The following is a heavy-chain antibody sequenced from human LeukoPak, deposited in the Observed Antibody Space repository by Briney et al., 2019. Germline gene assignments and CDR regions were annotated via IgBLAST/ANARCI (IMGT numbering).Heavy chain of an antibody. CDR3: ARVLRRVVVPILRY. D-gene: IGHD2-2*01. CDR2: ISYDGSNK. Sequence: GGSLRLSRASSGFTFIIYLMSWVRQAPGKGLEWVAVISYDGSNKYYSDSVKGPFTISRVNSKNTLYLQMDSLGADDTAVNYCARVLRRVVVPILRYWAEETLVTVSS. V-gene: IGHV3-30*04. J-gene: IGHJ4*02. CDR1: GFTFIIYL.